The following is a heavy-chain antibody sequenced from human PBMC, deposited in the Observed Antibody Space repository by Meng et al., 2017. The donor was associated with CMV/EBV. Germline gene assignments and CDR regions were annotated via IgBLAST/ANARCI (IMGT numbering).Heavy chain of an antibody. J-gene: IGHJ5*02. CDR3: TRDAHLTTVTPNWFDP. CDR1: GDTFTDYY. V-gene: IGHV1-2*02. CDR2: INPNSGDT. Sequence: QVDGVHPGAELGKPGASVKVSCKASGDTFTDYYMPWVRQAPGQGLEWMGCINPNSGDTNYAQKFQGRVTMTRDTSISTAYMELSRLRSDDTAVYYCTRDAHLTTVTPNWFDPWGQGTLVTVSS. D-gene: IGHD4-17*01.